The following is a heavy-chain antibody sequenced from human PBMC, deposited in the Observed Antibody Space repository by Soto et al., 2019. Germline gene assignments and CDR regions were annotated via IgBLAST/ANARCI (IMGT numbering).Heavy chain of an antibody. D-gene: IGHD3-22*01. CDR1: GYSFAGYW. Sequence: GDSLKISCKGSGYSFAGYWITWVRQKPGKGLEWMGRIDPSDSQTYYSPSFRGHVTISVTKSITTVFLQWSSLRASDTAMYYCARQIYDSDTGPNFQYYFDSWGQGTQVTVSS. V-gene: IGHV5-10-1*01. CDR3: ARQIYDSDTGPNFQYYFDS. J-gene: IGHJ4*02. CDR2: IDPSDSQT.